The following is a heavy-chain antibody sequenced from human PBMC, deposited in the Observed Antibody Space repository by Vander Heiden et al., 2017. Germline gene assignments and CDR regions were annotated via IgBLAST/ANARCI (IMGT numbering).Heavy chain of an antibody. V-gene: IGHV3-33*05. CDR1: GFTFSSHN. J-gene: IGHJ4*02. D-gene: IGHD3-22*01. Sequence: QVQLVESGGGVVQPGRSLRLSCAASGFTFSSHNMHWVRQAPGKGLEWVAVISYDGSDKYYTDSVKGRFTISRDNSKNTLYLQMYSLRAEDTAVYYCARGAGGYYPNFDYWGQGTLVTVSS. CDR3: ARGAGGYYPNFDY. CDR2: ISYDGSDK.